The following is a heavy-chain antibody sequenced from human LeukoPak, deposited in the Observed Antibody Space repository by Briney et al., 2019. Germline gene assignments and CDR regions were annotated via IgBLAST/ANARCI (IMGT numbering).Heavy chain of an antibody. D-gene: IGHD1-7*01. CDR1: GFAFSTYG. V-gene: IGHV3-48*01. J-gene: IGHJ4*02. CDR3: ATAGNYRFDY. Sequence: GGSLRLSCVASGFAFSTYGMNWVRQAPGKGLEWLAYISSGSSAIYYADSVKGRFTISRDNAKNSLYLQMDSLRADDTAVYYCATAGNYRFDYWGQGTLVTVSS. CDR2: ISSGSSAI.